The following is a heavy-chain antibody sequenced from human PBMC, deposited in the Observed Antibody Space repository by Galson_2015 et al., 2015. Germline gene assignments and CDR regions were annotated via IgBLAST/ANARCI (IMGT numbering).Heavy chain of an antibody. CDR3: ATLPIRGYSYGPFDY. Sequence: FTFSSYGMHWVRQAPGKGLEWVAVIWYDGSNKYYADSVKGRFTISRDNSKNTLYLQMNSLRAEDTAVYYCATLPIRGYSYGPFDYWGQGTQVTVSS. J-gene: IGHJ4*02. CDR2: IWYDGSNK. CDR1: FTFSSYG. V-gene: IGHV3-33*01. D-gene: IGHD5-18*01.